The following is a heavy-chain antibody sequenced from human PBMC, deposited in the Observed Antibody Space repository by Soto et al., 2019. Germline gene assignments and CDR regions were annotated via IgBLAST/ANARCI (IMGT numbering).Heavy chain of an antibody. Sequence: ASVKVSCKASGGTFSSYAISWVRQAPGQGLEWMGIIIPSGGSTNYAQKFQGRVTMTRDTSTSTVYMELSSLRSEDTAVYYCARDPRGCSGGSCGDDYWGQGTLVTV. D-gene: IGHD2-15*01. CDR3: ARDPRGCSGGSCGDDY. CDR1: GGTFSSYA. CDR2: IIPSGGST. V-gene: IGHV1-46*03. J-gene: IGHJ4*02.